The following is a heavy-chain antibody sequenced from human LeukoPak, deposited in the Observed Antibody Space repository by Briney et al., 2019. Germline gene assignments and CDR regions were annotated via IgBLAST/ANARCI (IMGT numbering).Heavy chain of an antibody. CDR1: GGSFNDYF. Sequence: PSETLSLTCAVYGGSFNDYFWSWIRQPPGKGLEWVGEMNHRGTTNQNPSLKSRLSISVETSKNQFSLNLTSVTASDTAVYYCAGERGPYYHYFDYWGQGTLVTVSS. J-gene: IGHJ4*02. D-gene: IGHD1-26*01. V-gene: IGHV4-34*01. CDR3: AGERGPYYHYFDY. CDR2: MNHRGTT.